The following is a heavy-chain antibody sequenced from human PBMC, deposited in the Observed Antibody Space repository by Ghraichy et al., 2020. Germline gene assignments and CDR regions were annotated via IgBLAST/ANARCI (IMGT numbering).Heavy chain of an antibody. CDR1: GGSFSGYY. D-gene: IGHD3-3*01. CDR2: INHSGST. V-gene: IGHV4-34*01. J-gene: IGHJ6*02. Sequence: SETLSLTCAVYGGSFSGYYWSWIRQPPGKGLEWIGEINHSGSTNYNPSLKSRVTISVDTSKNQFSLKLSSVTAADTAVYYCARASLTIVLRFLEWFAGGGMDVWGQGTTVTVSS. CDR3: ARASLTIVLRFLEWFAGGGMDV.